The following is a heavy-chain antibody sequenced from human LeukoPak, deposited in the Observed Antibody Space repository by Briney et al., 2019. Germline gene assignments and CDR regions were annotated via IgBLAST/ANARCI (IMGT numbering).Heavy chain of an antibody. CDR2: IGGSGGST. J-gene: IGHJ3*02. D-gene: IGHD3-22*01. Sequence: GGSLRLSCASSGFTFNYYAMSWVRQAPGKGLEWVSAIGGSGGSTPYADSVKGRFTISRDNSKNTLYLQMNSLRAEDTAVYYCAKEKYDSSGSDAFDIWGQGTMVTVSS. CDR3: AKEKYDSSGSDAFDI. CDR1: GFTFNYYA. V-gene: IGHV3-23*01.